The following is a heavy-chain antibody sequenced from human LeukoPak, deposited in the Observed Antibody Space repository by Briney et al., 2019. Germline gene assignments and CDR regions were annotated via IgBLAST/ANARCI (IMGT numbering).Heavy chain of an antibody. Sequence: ASVKVSRKASGYTFTGYYMHWVRQAPGQGLEWMGWINPNSGGTNYAQKFQGRVTMTRDTSISTAYMELSRLRSDDTAVYYCARETTVTTYYYYGMDVWGQGTTVTVSS. J-gene: IGHJ6*02. CDR1: GYTFTGYY. V-gene: IGHV1-2*02. CDR3: ARETTVTTYYYYGMDV. D-gene: IGHD4-17*01. CDR2: INPNSGGT.